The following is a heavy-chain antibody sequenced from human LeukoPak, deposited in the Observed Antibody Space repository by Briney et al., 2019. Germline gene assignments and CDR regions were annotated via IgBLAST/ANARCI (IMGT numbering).Heavy chain of an antibody. Sequence: GRSLRLSCAASGFTFSSYGFHWVRQAPGKGLEWVALISYDGSNENYADSVKGRFTISRDNSKNTLYLQMNSLRAEDTAVYYCAKGGYCSGGSCYPPGNYYYGMDVWGQGTTVTVSS. J-gene: IGHJ6*02. CDR3: AKGGYCSGGSCYPPGNYYYGMDV. CDR1: GFTFSSYG. CDR2: ISYDGSNE. D-gene: IGHD2-15*01. V-gene: IGHV3-30*18.